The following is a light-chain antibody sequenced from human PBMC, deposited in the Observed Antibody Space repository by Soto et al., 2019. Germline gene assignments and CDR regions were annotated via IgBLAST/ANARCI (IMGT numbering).Light chain of an antibody. CDR3: QQDNNYLT. Sequence: DIQMTQSPSTLSASVGDRVTITCRASQSIGSWMAWYQHKPGKAPNLLLYQASNLESGGPSRFSGSGSVTECPHVISSLQPDDFATNDCQQDNNYLTVGQGTKVDIK. V-gene: IGKV1-5*03. CDR1: QSIGSW. J-gene: IGKJ1*01. CDR2: QAS.